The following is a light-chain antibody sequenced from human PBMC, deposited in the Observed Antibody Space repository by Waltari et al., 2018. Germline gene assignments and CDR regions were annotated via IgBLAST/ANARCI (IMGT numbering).Light chain of an antibody. CDR3: QQYNSAPWT. V-gene: IGKV1-5*03. J-gene: IGKJ1*01. CDR1: QGISSW. Sequence: DIQMTQSPSSLSASVGDRVTITCRASQGISSWLAWYQQKPGKAPKLMIYKASSLESGVPSRFSVSGSGTDFTLTISSLQPEDFATYYCQQYNSAPWTFGQGTNVEIK. CDR2: KAS.